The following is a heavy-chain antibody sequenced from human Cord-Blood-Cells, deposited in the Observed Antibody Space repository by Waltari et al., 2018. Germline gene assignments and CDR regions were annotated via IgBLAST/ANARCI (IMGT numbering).Heavy chain of an antibody. V-gene: IGHV1-2*02. Sequence: QVQLVQSGAEVKKPGASVKVSCKASGYTFTGYYMHWVRQAPGQGLEWMGWINPNRGGKNYAQKLQGRVTMTRDTSISTAYMGLSRLRSDDTAVYYCARGAGSSSSYYYYYMDVWGKGTTVTVSS. CDR3: ARGAGSSSSYYYYYMDV. CDR2: INPNRGGK. J-gene: IGHJ6*03. D-gene: IGHD6-6*01. CDR1: GYTFTGYY.